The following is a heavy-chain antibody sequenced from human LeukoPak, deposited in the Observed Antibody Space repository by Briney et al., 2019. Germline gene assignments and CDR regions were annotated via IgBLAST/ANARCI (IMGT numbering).Heavy chain of an antibody. CDR1: GYSFTSYW. CDR3: AGQAYCGGDCYSVNWFDP. J-gene: IGHJ5*02. D-gene: IGHD2-21*02. Sequence: GESLKISCKGSGYSFTSYWIGWVRQMPGKGLEWMGIIYPGDSDTRYSPSFQGQVTISADKSISTAYLQWSSLKASDTAMYYCAGQAYCGGDCYSVNWFDPWGQGTLVTVSS. V-gene: IGHV5-51*01. CDR2: IYPGDSDT.